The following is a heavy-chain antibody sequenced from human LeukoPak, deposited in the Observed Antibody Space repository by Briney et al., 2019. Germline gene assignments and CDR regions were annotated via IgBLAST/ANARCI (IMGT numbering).Heavy chain of an antibody. CDR1: GFTFSYYW. V-gene: IGHV3-74*01. CDR3: TGLHLAYSRPH. J-gene: IGHJ4*02. CDR2: ISTDWSST. D-gene: IGHD6-13*01. Sequence: GGSLRLSCAASGFTFSYYWMHWVRHAPGKGLVWVSRISTDWSSTTYADSVKGRFTISRDNAKNTLYLQMNSLRAEHTAVYYCTGLHLAYSRPHWGQGTLVTVSS.